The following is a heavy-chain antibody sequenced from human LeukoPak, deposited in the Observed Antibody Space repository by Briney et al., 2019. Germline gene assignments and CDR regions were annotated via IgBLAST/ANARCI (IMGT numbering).Heavy chain of an antibody. Sequence: GGALRLSCAASGFSLSANWMTWVRQAPGTGLEWVANINPAGSETYYSISRDNAKNLVYLQMNSLRAEDTAVYHCARFGYVAAVDVWGQGTPVTVSS. CDR2: INPAGSET. CDR1: GFSLSANW. CDR3: ARFGYVAAVDV. D-gene: IGHD2-15*01. J-gene: IGHJ4*02. V-gene: IGHV3-7*01.